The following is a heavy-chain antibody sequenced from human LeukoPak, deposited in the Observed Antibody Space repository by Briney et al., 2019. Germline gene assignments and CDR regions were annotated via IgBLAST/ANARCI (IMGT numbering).Heavy chain of an antibody. J-gene: IGHJ4*02. D-gene: IGHD3-10*01. Sequence: GESLKISCKASSYTFTHPWTGWGRQMSGSGLGWMGIIFPRHSDTIYSPSFQGHVTISADTSIDTAYLEWSSLEASDTAIYYCARHSDVIGAIWGQGTLVAVSS. V-gene: IGHV5-51*01. CDR2: IFPRHSDT. CDR1: SYTFTHPW. CDR3: ARHSDVIGAI.